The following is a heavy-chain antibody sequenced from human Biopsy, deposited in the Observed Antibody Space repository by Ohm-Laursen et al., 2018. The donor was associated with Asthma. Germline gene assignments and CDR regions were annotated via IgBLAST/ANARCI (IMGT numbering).Heavy chain of an antibody. CDR3: ARVASYGGIYFAIDV. CDR1: LASIDTGGSSGGYY. V-gene: IGHV4-30-4*08. J-gene: IGHJ6*02. Sequence: SQTLSLTCTVSLASIDTGGSSGGYYWSWIRQPPGKGLEWIGSGFYSGTTHYSPSLARRVSISVDTSMNQFSMTLRSVTAADTAVYFCARVASYGGIYFAIDVWGPGTTVSV. CDR2: GFYSGTT. D-gene: IGHD4-23*01.